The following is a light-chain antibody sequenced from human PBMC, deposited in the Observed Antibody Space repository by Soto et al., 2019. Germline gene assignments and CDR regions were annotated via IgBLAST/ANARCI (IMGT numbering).Light chain of an antibody. Sequence: DIQMTQSPSSLSASVGDRVTITCRASQSISSYLNWYQQKPGKAPKLLIYAASSFQSGVPSRFSGSGSGTDFTLSISSLQPEDFPTYYCQQSYSTPFTFGPGTKVDIK. J-gene: IGKJ3*01. V-gene: IGKV1-39*01. CDR2: AAS. CDR1: QSISSY. CDR3: QQSYSTPFT.